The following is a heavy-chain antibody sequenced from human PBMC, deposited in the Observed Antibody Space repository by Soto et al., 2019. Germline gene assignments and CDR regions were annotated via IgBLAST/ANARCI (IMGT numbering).Heavy chain of an antibody. CDR3: ARERARYFDRLNDAFDI. Sequence: SETLSLTCTVSGGSISSYYWSWIRQPPGKGLEWIGYIYYSGSTNYNPSLKSRVTISVDTSKNQFSLKLSSVTAADTAVYYCARERARYFDRLNDAFDIWGKGTMVTVSS. J-gene: IGHJ3*02. D-gene: IGHD3-9*01. V-gene: IGHV4-59*01. CDR1: GGSISSYY. CDR2: IYYSGST.